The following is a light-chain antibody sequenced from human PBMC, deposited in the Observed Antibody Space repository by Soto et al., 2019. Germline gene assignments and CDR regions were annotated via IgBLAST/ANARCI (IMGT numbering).Light chain of an antibody. CDR3: QQYDDSALSK. Sequence: EIVMTQSPATLSVSPGERATLSCRASQSVSSNLAWYQQKPGQAPRLLIYGASTRATRIPARFSGSGSGAEFTLTISSLQSEDCAVYYCQQYDDSALSKFGQGTHLDIK. CDR2: GAS. CDR1: QSVSSN. V-gene: IGKV3-15*01. J-gene: IGKJ2*01.